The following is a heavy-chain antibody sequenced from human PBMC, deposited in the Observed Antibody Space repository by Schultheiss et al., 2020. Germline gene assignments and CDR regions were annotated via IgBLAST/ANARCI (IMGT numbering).Heavy chain of an antibody. CDR1: GYTFTGYY. J-gene: IGHJ4*02. Sequence: GGSLRLSCKASGYTFTGYYMHWVRQAPGQAPEWMGWMNPDSANTGYAPRFKGRFTMTRDTSISTAYMELHSLISEDTAVYYCVSRVEVTAGFDSWGQGTLVNGYS. D-gene: IGHD2-21*02. V-gene: IGHV1-8*02. CDR3: VSRVEVTAGFDS. CDR2: MNPDSANT.